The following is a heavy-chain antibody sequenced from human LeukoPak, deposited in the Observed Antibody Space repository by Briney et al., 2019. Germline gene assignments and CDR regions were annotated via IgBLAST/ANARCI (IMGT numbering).Heavy chain of an antibody. CDR2: IRYDGSNK. V-gene: IGHV3-30*02. CDR1: GFTFSSYG. J-gene: IGHJ4*02. D-gene: IGHD2/OR15-2a*01. CDR3: AGPPGTPISIFDY. Sequence: GGSLRLSCAASGFTFSSYGMHWVRQAPGRGLEWVAFIRYDGSNKYYADSVEGRFTVSRDNPMNTLYLQMNSLRAEDTAVYYCAGPPGTPISIFDYWGQGTLVTVSS.